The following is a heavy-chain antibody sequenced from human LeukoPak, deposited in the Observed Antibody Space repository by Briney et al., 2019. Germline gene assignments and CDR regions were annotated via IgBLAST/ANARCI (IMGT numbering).Heavy chain of an antibody. Sequence: GGSLRLSCAASGFTFSDYYMSWIRQAPGKGLEWVSYISSSGSTIYYADSVKGRFTISRDNAKNSLYLQMNSLRAEDTAVYYCARDYYDSSGYYYFDYWGQGTLVTVSS. V-gene: IGHV3-11*04. CDR3: ARDYYDSSGYYYFDY. CDR2: ISSSGSTI. D-gene: IGHD3-22*01. J-gene: IGHJ4*02. CDR1: GFTFSDYY.